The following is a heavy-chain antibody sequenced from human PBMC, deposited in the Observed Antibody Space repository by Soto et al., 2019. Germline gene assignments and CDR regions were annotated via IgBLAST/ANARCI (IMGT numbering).Heavy chain of an antibody. J-gene: IGHJ5*02. D-gene: IGHD3-10*01. Sequence: SETLSLPGTVSGGSIHSYDCSWIRQPAGKELDWIGRIYTSGTTNYNPSLKSRVNMSVDTSKNQFSLQLSSVSAAGTSVYYCATDTGITIVRGVHVRFEPPGHETRLIVSS. CDR2: IYTSGTT. V-gene: IGHV4-4*07. CDR3: ATDTGITIVRGVHVRFEP. CDR1: GGSIHSYD.